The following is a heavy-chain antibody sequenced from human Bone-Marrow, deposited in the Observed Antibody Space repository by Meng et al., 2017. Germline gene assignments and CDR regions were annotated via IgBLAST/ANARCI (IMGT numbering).Heavy chain of an antibody. CDR3: ARGAWVRGVSHNDY. Sequence: VQVVQAGGMGKTPGASVKVSCKASGYTFTSYGISWVRQAPGQGLEWMGWISAYNGNTNYAQKLQGRVTMTTDTSTSTAYMELRSLRSDDTAVYYCARGAWVRGVSHNDYWGQGTLVTVFS. CDR2: ISAYNGNT. J-gene: IGHJ4*02. V-gene: IGHV1-18*01. CDR1: GYTFTSYG. D-gene: IGHD3-10*01.